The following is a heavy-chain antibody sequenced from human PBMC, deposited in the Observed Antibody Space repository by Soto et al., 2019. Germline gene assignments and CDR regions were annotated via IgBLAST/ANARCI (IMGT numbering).Heavy chain of an antibody. J-gene: IGHJ4*02. CDR3: XXXXXXDDCLDS. CDR1: GYTFTRYN. V-gene: IGHV1-3*01. Sequence: QVQFVQSGAEVKKPGASVKVSCKTPGYTFTRYNIHXVRXXPGQRLEWMGWINVGNGNTRYSQKLQGRLTXXXXXXXXXXXXXXXXXXXXXXXXXYXXXXXXXDDCLDSWGQGTLVTVSS. D-gene: IGHD2-21*02. CDR2: INVGNGNT.